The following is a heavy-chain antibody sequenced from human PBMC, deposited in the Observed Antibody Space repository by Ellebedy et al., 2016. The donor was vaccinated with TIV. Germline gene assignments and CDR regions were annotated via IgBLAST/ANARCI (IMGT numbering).Heavy chain of an antibody. Sequence: MPSETLSLTCNVSGDFFTNFSLSWLRQPPGRGLEWIAEMPHSETPDFNPSLKGRVTISHDTPSNRFSLQLTTLTAADTGLYYCSIGRRYCRGDKCQHPLSTAFDIWGQGTMVTVSS. CDR1: GDFFTNFS. D-gene: IGHD2-21*01. CDR3: SIGRRYCRGDKCQHPLSTAFDI. J-gene: IGHJ3*02. V-gene: IGHV4-34*01. CDR2: MPHSETP.